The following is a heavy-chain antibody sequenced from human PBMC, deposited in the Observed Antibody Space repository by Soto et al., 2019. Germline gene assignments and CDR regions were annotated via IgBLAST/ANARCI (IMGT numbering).Heavy chain of an antibody. CDR2: RNPNSGNT. D-gene: IGHD1-26*01. Sequence: QVQLVQSGAEVKKPGASVKVSCKASGYTFTSYDINWGRPAPGQELEGMGWRNPNSGNTGNAQKFQGRGTMTRNTSISTAYMELSSLRSEDTAVYYWARRLGWGLLSCDYWGQGTLVTVSS. V-gene: IGHV1-8*01. CDR3: ARRLGWGLLSCDY. J-gene: IGHJ4*02. CDR1: GYTFTSYD.